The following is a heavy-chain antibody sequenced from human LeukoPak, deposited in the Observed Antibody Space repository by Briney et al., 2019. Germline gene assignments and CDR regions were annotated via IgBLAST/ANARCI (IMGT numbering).Heavy chain of an antibody. V-gene: IGHV3-48*04. CDR2: ISSGGSTT. J-gene: IGHJ4*02. CDR1: GFTFSSYS. D-gene: IGHD1-26*01. CDR3: ARDHMGYDY. Sequence: EGSLRLSCAASGFTFSSYSMNWVRQAPGKGLEWVSYISSGGSTTYYAGSVKGRFTVSRDNAKNSLYLQMNSLRAEDTAVYYCARDHMGYDYWGQGTLVTVSS.